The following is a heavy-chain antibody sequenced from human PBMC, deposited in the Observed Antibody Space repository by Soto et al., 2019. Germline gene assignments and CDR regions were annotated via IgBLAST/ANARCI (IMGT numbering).Heavy chain of an antibody. CDR2: IYKSATT. CDR3: ARGRYCLTGRCFPNWFDS. Sequence: SETLSLTCSVSGDSISNLDYFWAWIRQPPGQALEYIGYIYKSATTYYNPSFESRVAISVDTSKSQFSLNVTSVTAADTAVYFCARGRYCLTGRCFPNWFDSWGQGVLVTVSS. CDR1: GDSISNLDYF. V-gene: IGHV4-30-4*01. J-gene: IGHJ5*01. D-gene: IGHD7-27*01.